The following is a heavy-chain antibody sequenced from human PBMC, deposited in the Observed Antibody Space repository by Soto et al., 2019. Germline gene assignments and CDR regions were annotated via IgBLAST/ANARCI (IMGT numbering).Heavy chain of an antibody. CDR2: ISAYNGNT. J-gene: IGHJ4*02. D-gene: IGHD3-9*01. CDR3: ARDRTYYDILDLDY. V-gene: IGHV1-18*01. Sequence: ASVKVSCKASGYTFTSYGISWVRQAPGQGLEWMGWISAYNGNTNYAQKLQGRVTMTTDTSTSTAYMELRSLRSDDTAVYYCARDRTYYDILDLDYWGQGTLVTVSS. CDR1: GYTFTSYG.